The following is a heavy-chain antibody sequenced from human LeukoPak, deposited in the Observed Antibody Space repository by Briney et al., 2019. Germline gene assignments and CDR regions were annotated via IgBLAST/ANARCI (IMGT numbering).Heavy chain of an antibody. D-gene: IGHD1-7*01. CDR1: GYSFSTHW. Sequence: GESLKISCKGFGYSFSTHWIAWVRQMPGKGLEWMGIIYPGDSDTRYSPSFQGQVTISVDKSISTAYLQWSSLKASDTAMYYCARPPRRGTSKFDYWGQGTLISVSS. CDR2: IYPGDSDT. J-gene: IGHJ4*02. V-gene: IGHV5-51*01. CDR3: ARPPRRGTSKFDY.